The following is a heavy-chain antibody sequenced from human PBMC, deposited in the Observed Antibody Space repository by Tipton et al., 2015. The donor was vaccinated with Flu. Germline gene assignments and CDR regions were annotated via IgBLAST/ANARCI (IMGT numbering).Heavy chain of an antibody. J-gene: IGHJ3*02. D-gene: IGHD3-3*01. CDR2: IKQDGSEK. V-gene: IGHV3-7*03. CDR1: GFTFSSYW. Sequence: SLRLSCAASGFTFSSYWMSWVRQAPGKGLEWVANIKQDGSEKYYVDSVKGRFTISRDNAKNSLYLQMNSLRAEDTAVYYCARLSIFTITIFGVEHIGDAFDIWGQGTMVTVSS. CDR3: ARLSIFTITIFGVEHIGDAFDI.